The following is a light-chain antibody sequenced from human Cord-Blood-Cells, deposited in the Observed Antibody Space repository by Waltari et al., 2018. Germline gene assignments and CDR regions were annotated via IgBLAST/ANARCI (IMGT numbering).Light chain of an antibody. V-gene: IGKV3-11*01. CDR1: QSVSSY. CDR3: QQRSNWPPLT. CDR2: DAS. J-gene: IGKJ4*01. Sequence: EIVLTQSPATLSFSPGERATLSCRASQSVSSYLAWYQQKPGQAPRLLNYDASNRATGIPARFSGSGSGTDFTLTISSLEPEDFAVYYCQQRSNWPPLTFGGGTKVEIK.